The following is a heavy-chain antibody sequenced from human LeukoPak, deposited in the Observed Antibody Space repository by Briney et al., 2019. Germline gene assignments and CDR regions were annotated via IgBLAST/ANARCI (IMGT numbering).Heavy chain of an antibody. Sequence: GASVKVSCKASGYTFTIYDINWVQQAAGQGLEWMGWMNPDSGNTDFAQKFQGRVTMTRSTSISTAYMELSSLTSEDTAVYYCAVHLPGDYLDPWGQGTLVTVSS. D-gene: IGHD4-17*01. CDR3: AVHLPGDYLDP. CDR2: MNPDSGNT. CDR1: GYTFTIYD. V-gene: IGHV1-8*01. J-gene: IGHJ5*02.